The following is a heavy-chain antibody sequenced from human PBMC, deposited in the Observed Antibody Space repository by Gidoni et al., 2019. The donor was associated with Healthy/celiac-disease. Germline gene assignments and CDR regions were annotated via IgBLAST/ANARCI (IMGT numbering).Heavy chain of an antibody. Sequence: ELQLLESGGGLLQPGGSLSLSCAASGFTFSSYAMSWVRQAPGKGLEWVSAISGSGGSTDYADSVKGRFTISRDNSKNTLYLQMNSLRAEDTAVYYCAKVGRSWYQRLDYWGQGTLVTVSS. J-gene: IGHJ4*02. CDR2: ISGSGGST. CDR1: GFTFSSYA. D-gene: IGHD6-13*01. V-gene: IGHV3-23*01. CDR3: AKVGRSWYQRLDY.